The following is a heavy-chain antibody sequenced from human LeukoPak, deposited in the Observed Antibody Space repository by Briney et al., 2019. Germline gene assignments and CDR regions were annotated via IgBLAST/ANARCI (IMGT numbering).Heavy chain of an antibody. D-gene: IGHD3-10*02. Sequence: GGSLRLSCAASGFTFTTYWMGWVRQAPGKGLEWVSYISSSGSTIYYADSVKGRFTTSRDNAKNSLYLQMNSLRAEDTAVYYCAELGITMIGGVWGKGTTVTISS. V-gene: IGHV3-48*04. CDR1: GFTFTTYW. J-gene: IGHJ6*04. CDR2: ISSSGSTI. CDR3: AELGITMIGGV.